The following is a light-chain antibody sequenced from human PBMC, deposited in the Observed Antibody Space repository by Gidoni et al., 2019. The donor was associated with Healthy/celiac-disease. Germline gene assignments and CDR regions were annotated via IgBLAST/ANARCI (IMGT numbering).Light chain of an antibody. J-gene: IGKJ1*01. V-gene: IGKV1-5*01. CDR1: QSTSSW. CDR2: DAS. Sequence: DTQIPPSPSTLSASVGDRVTITCRASQSTSSWLAWYQQKPGKAPKLLIYDASSLESGVPSRFSGSGSGTEFTLTISSLQPDDFATYYCQQYNSYPWTFGQGTKVEIK. CDR3: QQYNSYPWT.